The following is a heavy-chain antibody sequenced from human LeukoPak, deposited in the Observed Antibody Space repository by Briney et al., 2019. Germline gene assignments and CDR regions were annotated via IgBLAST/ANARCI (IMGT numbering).Heavy chain of an antibody. J-gene: IGHJ3*02. D-gene: IGHD3-10*01. Sequence: GGSLRLSCAASGFTFSSYSMNWVRQAPGKGLEWVSSISSSSSYIYYADSVKGRFTISRDNAKNSLYLQMNSLRAEDTAVYYCARDVVLWFGELSSDAFDIWGQGTMVTVSS. CDR2: ISSSSSYI. V-gene: IGHV3-21*01. CDR1: GFTFSSYS. CDR3: ARDVVLWFGELSSDAFDI.